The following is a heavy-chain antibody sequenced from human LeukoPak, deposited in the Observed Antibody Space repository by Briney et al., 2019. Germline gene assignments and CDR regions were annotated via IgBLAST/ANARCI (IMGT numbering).Heavy chain of an antibody. Sequence: ASVKVSCKASGGTFSSYAISWVRQAPGQGLEWMGGIIPIFGTANYAQKFQGRVTITADESTSTAYMELSSLRSEDTAVYYCARACGGDCYSAFDIWGQGTMVTVSS. V-gene: IGHV1-69*13. D-gene: IGHD2-21*02. J-gene: IGHJ3*02. CDR3: ARACGGDCYSAFDI. CDR1: GGTFSSYA. CDR2: IIPIFGTA.